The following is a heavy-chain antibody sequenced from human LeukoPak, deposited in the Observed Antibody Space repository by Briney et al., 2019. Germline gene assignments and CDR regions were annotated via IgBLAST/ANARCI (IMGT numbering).Heavy chain of an antibody. CDR1: GFTFSSYE. CDR3: AREAPYYALAFDI. J-gene: IGHJ3*02. D-gene: IGHD3-10*01. CDR2: ISRSATTI. Sequence: GGPLRLSCAASGFTFSSYEMNWVRQAPGKGLEWVSSISRSATTIYYADSVKGRFTISRDNAKNSLYLQMNSLRAEDTAVYYCAREAPYYALAFDIWGQGTMVTVSS. V-gene: IGHV3-48*03.